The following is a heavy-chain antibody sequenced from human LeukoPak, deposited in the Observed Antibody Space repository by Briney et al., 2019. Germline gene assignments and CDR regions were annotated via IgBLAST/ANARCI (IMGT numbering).Heavy chain of an antibody. CDR3: ARDPYSGTYGDTYYYYMDV. CDR2: ITSSSTYT. J-gene: IGHJ6*03. V-gene: IGHV3-21*01. D-gene: IGHD1-26*01. CDR1: GFSFSSYN. Sequence: PGGSLRLSCAASGFSFSSYNMNWVRQTPAKGLEWVSSITSSSTYTFYADSVKGRFTISRDNARNSLYLQMNGLRAEDTAVYYCARDPYSGTYGDTYYYYMDVWGKGTTVTISS.